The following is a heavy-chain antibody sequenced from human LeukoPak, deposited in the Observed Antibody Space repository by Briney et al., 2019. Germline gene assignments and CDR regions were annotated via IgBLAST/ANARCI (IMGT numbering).Heavy chain of an antibody. Sequence: GGSLRLSCAASGFTFSTYAMSWVRQAPGKGLEWVSSISGSGGSTYYADSVKGRFTISRDNSKNTLYLQMNSPRADDTAVHYCAKDYRDFDYWGQGTLVTVSS. V-gene: IGHV3-23*01. CDR3: AKDYRDFDY. D-gene: IGHD4-11*01. CDR1: GFTFSTYA. J-gene: IGHJ4*02. CDR2: ISGSGGST.